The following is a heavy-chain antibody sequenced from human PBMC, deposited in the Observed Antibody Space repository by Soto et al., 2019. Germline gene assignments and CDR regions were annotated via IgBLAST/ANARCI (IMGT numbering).Heavy chain of an antibody. D-gene: IGHD3-16*02. V-gene: IGHV4-59*01. Sequence: PSETLSLTCTVSGGSISSYYWSWIRQPPGKGLEWIGHIYYSGSTNYNPSLKSRVTISVDTSKNQFSLKLSSVTAADTAVYYCAREVGGDDYIWGSYRPFSHHFDYWGQGTLVTVSS. CDR3: AREVGGDDYIWGSYRPFSHHFDY. CDR1: GGSISSYY. J-gene: IGHJ4*02. CDR2: IYYSGST.